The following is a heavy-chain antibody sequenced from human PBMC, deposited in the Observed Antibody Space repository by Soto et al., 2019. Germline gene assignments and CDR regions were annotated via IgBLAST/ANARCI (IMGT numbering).Heavy chain of an antibody. V-gene: IGHV3-30*18. Sequence: GGSLRLSCAASGLTFSSSGMHWVRQAPGKGLEWVAVISYDGSNKYYADSVKGRFTISRDNSKNTLYLQMNSLRAEDTAVYYCAKDLPTYGGKGGFDYWGQGTLVTVSS. CDR1: GLTFSSSG. J-gene: IGHJ4*02. D-gene: IGHD4-17*01. CDR2: ISYDGSNK. CDR3: AKDLPTYGGKGGFDY.